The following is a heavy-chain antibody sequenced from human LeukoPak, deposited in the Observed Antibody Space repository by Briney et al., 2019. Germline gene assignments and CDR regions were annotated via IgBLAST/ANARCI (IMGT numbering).Heavy chain of an antibody. CDR1: GFTFSNHW. Sequence: GGSLRLSCAASGFTFSNHWMHWVRQAPGKGLMWVSRINRGGSRTDYADSVKGRFTISRDDAKNTLYLQLNSLRAEDTAVYFCARGGSDTAMAHDYWGQGTLVTVSS. V-gene: IGHV3-74*01. CDR3: ARGGSDTAMAHDY. D-gene: IGHD5-18*01. CDR2: INRGGSRT. J-gene: IGHJ4*02.